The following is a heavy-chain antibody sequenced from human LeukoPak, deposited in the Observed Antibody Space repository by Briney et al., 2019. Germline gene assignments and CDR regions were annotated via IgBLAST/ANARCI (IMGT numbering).Heavy chain of an antibody. V-gene: IGHV3-74*01. J-gene: IGHJ3*02. CDR3: VRADGLLWFGEFPTDAFDI. CDR1: GFTFSGYW. Sequence: GGSLRLSCAASGFTFSGYWMHWVRQAPGKGLVWVSRINSDGSSTSYADSVKGRFTISRDNAKHTLYLQVNSLRVEDTAVYYCVRADGLLWFGEFPTDAFDIWGQGTMVTVSS. CDR2: INSDGSST. D-gene: IGHD3-10*01.